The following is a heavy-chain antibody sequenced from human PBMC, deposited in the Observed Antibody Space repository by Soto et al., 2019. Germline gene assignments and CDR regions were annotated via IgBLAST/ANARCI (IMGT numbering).Heavy chain of an antibody. CDR1: GFSFSSFG. J-gene: IGHJ5*02. CDR3: AKLRLVTLDL. D-gene: IGHD3-9*01. CDR2: ISGSGDYT. Sequence: GSLRLSCVSSGFSFSSFGMSWVRQAPGKGLEWLSLISGSGDYTYYTASLKGRFTISRDNSKNTVYLQINSLRAEDTAIYYCAKLRLVTLDLWGQGTLVTVSS. V-gene: IGHV3-23*01.